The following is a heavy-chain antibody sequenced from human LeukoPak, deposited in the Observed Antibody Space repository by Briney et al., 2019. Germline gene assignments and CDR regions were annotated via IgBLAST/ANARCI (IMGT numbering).Heavy chain of an antibody. CDR2: IYYSGST. CDR1: GGSISSSSDY. V-gene: IGHV4-39*07. Sequence: PSETLSLTCTVSGGSISSSSDYWGWIRQPPGKGLEWIGSIYYSGSTYYNPPLKSRVTISVDTPKNQFSLKLSSVTAADTAVYYCSRERRDTAMVTSYYYYYYYMDVWGKGTTVTVSS. D-gene: IGHD5-18*01. CDR3: SRERRDTAMVTSYYYYYYYMDV. J-gene: IGHJ6*03.